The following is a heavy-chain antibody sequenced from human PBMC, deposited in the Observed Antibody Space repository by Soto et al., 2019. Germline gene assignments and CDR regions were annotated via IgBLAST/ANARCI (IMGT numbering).Heavy chain of an antibody. CDR2: INSDGSST. CDR3: AREGRGVVVPGGMDV. V-gene: IGHV3-74*01. CDR1: GFTFSSYW. Sequence: EVQLVESGGGLVQPGGSLRLSCAASGFTFSSYWMHWVRQAPGKGLVWVSRINSDGSSTSYADSVKGRFTTSRDNAKNTLYLQMNSLRAEDTAVYYCAREGRGVVVPGGMDVWGQGTTVTVSS. J-gene: IGHJ6*02. D-gene: IGHD2-2*01.